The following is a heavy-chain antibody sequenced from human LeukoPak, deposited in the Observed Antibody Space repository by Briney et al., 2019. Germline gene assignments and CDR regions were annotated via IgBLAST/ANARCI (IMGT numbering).Heavy chain of an antibody. CDR2: ISGSGGST. D-gene: IGHD6-13*01. CDR3: ATGAAAAGGY. V-gene: IGHV3-21*01. CDR1: GFTFSSYA. Sequence: GGSLRLSCAASGFTFSSYAMHWVRQAPGKGLEWVSAISGSGGSTYYADSVKGRFTISRDNAKNSLYLQMNSLRAEDTAVYYCATGAAAAGGYWGQGTLVTVSS. J-gene: IGHJ4*02.